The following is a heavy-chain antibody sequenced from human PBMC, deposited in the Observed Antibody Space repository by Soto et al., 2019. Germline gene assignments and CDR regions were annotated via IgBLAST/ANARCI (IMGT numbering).Heavy chain of an antibody. Sequence: SVKVSCKASGGTFSSYAISWVRQAPGQGLEWMGGIIPIFGTANYAQKFQGRVTITADKSTSTAYMELSSLRSEDTAVYHCAREVLSAAAGTEWFDPWGQGTLVTVSS. D-gene: IGHD6-13*01. CDR2: IIPIFGTA. J-gene: IGHJ5*02. CDR1: GGTFSSYA. CDR3: AREVLSAAAGTEWFDP. V-gene: IGHV1-69*06.